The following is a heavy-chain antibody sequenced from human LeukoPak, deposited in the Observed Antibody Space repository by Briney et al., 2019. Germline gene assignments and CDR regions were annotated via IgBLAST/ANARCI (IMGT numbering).Heavy chain of an antibody. V-gene: IGHV1-69*06. Sequence: SVKVSCKASGGTFSSYAISWVRQAPGQGLEWMGGVIPIFGTANYAQKFQGRVTITADKSPSTAYMELSSLRSDDTAVYYCARDQYRQYQLLSANWFDPWGQGTLVTVSS. J-gene: IGHJ5*02. D-gene: IGHD2-2*01. CDR3: ARDQYRQYQLLSANWFDP. CDR2: VIPIFGTA. CDR1: GGTFSSYA.